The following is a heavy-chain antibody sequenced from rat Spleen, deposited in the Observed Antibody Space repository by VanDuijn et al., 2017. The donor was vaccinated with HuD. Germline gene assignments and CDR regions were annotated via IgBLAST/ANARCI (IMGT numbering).Heavy chain of an antibody. CDR1: GFTFSDYG. CDR3: ATHQPIRVYTKNWFAY. J-gene: IGHJ3*01. CDR2: ISYGDRSGHSST. D-gene: IGHD1-4*01. Sequence: EVELVESGGGLVQPGRSLKLSCAASGFTFSDYGMAWVRQGPTKGLEWVATISYGDRSGHSSTYYRDSVKGRFTISRDNAKSTLSLQMDSLRSEDTATYYCATHQPIRVYTKNWFAYWGQGTLVTVSS. V-gene: IGHV5-29*01.